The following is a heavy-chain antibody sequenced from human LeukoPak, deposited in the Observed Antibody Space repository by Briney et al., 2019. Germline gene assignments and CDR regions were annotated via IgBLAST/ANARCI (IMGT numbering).Heavy chain of an antibody. CDR1: GDTFSSYA. D-gene: IGHD3-10*01. Sequence: SVKVSCKASGDTFSSYAISWVRQAPGQGLEWMGGIIPIFGTANYAQKFQGRVTITADEPTSTAYMELSSLRSEDTAVYYCARGGGELFLLNWFDPWGQGTLVTVSS. CDR3: ARGGGELFLLNWFDP. V-gene: IGHV1-69*13. J-gene: IGHJ5*02. CDR2: IIPIFGTA.